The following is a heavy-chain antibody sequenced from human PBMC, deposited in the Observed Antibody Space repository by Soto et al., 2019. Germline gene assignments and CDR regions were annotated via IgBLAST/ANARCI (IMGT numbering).Heavy chain of an antibody. CDR1: GFTFSSYG. Sequence: QVQLVESGGGVVQPVRSLRLSCAASGFTFSSYGMHWVRQAPGKGLEWVAVISYDGSNKYYADSVKGRFTISRDNSKNTLYLQMNSLRAEDTAVYYCARGSYYAHYYGMDVWGQGTTVTVSS. CDR2: ISYDGSNK. CDR3: ARGSYYAHYYGMDV. J-gene: IGHJ6*02. V-gene: IGHV3-30*03. D-gene: IGHD1-26*01.